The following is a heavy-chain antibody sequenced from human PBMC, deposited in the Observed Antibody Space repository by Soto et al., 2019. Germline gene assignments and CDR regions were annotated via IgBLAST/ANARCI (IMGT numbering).Heavy chain of an antibody. CDR3: ARGMTPTGATASYYFDS. CDR1: GASITGSSY. V-gene: IGHV4-4*07. J-gene: IGHJ4*02. D-gene: IGHD1-1*01. Sequence: SETLSLTCTVSGASITGSSYWSWIRQPSGKGLEWIGRFSLSVTTNYNPSLRSRVTMPADVSKNQFSLRLTSVTAATTALYYLARGMTPTGATASYYFDSLGQGTLVTVSS. CDR2: FSLSVTT.